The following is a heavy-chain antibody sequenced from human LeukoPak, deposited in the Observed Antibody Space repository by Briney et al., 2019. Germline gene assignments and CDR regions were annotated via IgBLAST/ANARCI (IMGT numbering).Heavy chain of an antibody. CDR3: AKASCIAAAGPPSSY. V-gene: IGHV3-23*01. D-gene: IGHD6-13*01. CDR2: ISGSGGST. Sequence: GGSLRLSCAASGFTFSSYAMSWVRQAPGKGLEWVSAISGSGGSTYYADSVKGRFTISRDNSKDALYLQMNSLRAEDTAVYYCAKASCIAAAGPPSSYWGQGTLVTVSS. J-gene: IGHJ4*02. CDR1: GFTFSSYA.